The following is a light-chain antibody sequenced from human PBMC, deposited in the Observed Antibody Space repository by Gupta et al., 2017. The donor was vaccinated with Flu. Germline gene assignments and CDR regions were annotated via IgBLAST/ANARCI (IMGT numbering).Light chain of an antibody. J-gene: IGKJ2*02. CDR3: QQTYSTRCT. Sequence: YSLSASGGHSVTITCRASESISIYLNWYQQKPGKAPKLLIYAASSLESGVPSRFSGSGSGTDFTLTIRSLQPEDFATYYCQQTYSTRCTFGQGTNLEIK. CDR1: ESISIY. CDR2: AAS. V-gene: IGKV1-39*01.